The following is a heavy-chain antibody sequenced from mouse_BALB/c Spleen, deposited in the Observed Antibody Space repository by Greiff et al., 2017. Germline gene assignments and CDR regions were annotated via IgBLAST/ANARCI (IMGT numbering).Heavy chain of an antibody. V-gene: IGHV2-9*02. CDR3: ATFYYDYGAYAMDY. J-gene: IGHJ4*01. D-gene: IGHD2-4*01. Sequence: VKLMESGPGLVAPSQSLSITCTVSGFSLTSYGVHWVRQPPGKGLEWLGVIWAGGSTTYNSALMSRLSISKDNSKSQVFLKMNSLQTDDTAMYYCATFYYDYGAYAMDYWGQGTSVTVSS. CDR1: GFSLTSYG. CDR2: IWAGGST.